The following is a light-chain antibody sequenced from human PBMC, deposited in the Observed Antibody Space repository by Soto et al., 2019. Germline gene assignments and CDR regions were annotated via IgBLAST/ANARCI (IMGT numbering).Light chain of an antibody. Sequence: DIQMTQSPCSLSASVGDSVTITCRASQSISGWLAWYQQKPGEAPKVLIYDASSLESGVPSRFSGSGSGTEFTLTISSLQPDDFAAYYCQHYDSYPWAIGQGTKVEIK. CDR1: QSISGW. CDR3: QHYDSYPWA. J-gene: IGKJ1*01. V-gene: IGKV1-5*01. CDR2: DAS.